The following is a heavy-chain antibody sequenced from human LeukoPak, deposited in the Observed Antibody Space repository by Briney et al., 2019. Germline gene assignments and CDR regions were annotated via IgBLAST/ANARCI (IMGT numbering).Heavy chain of an antibody. CDR2: ISGSGGST. CDR1: GFTFSSYA. J-gene: IGHJ4*02. Sequence: PGGSLRLSCAASGFTFSSYAMSWVRQAPGKGLEWVSAISGSGGSTYYADPVKGRFTISRDNSKNTLYLQMNSLRAEDTAVYYCAKVGSSSWYYFDYWGQGTLVTVSS. D-gene: IGHD6-13*01. V-gene: IGHV3-23*01. CDR3: AKVGSSSWYYFDY.